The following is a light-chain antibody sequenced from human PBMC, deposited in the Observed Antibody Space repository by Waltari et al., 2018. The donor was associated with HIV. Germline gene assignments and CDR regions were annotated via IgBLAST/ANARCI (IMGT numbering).Light chain of an antibody. Sequence: QSVLTQPPSASGTPGQRVTISCSGSSSNIGSKYVYWYQQLPGTAPKLLIHRNKQRPSGVPDRFSGSKSGTSASLARSGLRSEDEADYYCAAWDDSLSGFWVFGGGTKLTVL. CDR3: AAWDDSLSGFWV. J-gene: IGLJ3*02. V-gene: IGLV1-47*01. CDR2: RNK. CDR1: SSNIGSKY.